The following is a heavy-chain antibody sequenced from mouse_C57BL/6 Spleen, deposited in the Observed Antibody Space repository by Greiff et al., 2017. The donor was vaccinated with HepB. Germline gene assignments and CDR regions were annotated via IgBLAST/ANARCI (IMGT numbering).Heavy chain of an antibody. J-gene: IGHJ2*01. D-gene: IGHD1-1*01. V-gene: IGHV1-4*01. CDR1: GYTFTSYT. Sequence: QVQLQQSGAELARPGASVKMSCKASGYTFTSYTMHWVKQRPGQGLEWIGYINPSSGYTKYNQKFKDKATLTADKSSSTAYMQLSSLTSEDSAVYYCARTPYYYGSSYYFDYWGQGTTLTVSS. CDR3: ARTPYYYGSSYYFDY. CDR2: INPSSGYT.